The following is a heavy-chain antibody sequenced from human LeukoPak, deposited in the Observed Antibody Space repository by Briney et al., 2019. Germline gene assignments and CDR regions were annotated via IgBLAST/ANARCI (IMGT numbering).Heavy chain of an antibody. D-gene: IGHD4-23*01. J-gene: IGHJ6*02. Sequence: SVKVSCKASVGTFSSYAISWVRQARGQGREWMGRIIPILGIANYAQKFNGRVTSTADKSTITANKELSSRRSEHTSVYYSARDLRWYFYGMDVWGQGTTVTVSS. CDR1: VGTFSSYA. CDR2: IIPILGIA. CDR3: ARDLRWYFYGMDV. V-gene: IGHV1-69*04.